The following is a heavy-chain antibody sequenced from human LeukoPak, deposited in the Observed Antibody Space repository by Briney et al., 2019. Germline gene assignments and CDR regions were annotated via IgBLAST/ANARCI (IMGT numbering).Heavy chain of an antibody. J-gene: IGHJ5*02. V-gene: IGHV4-4*07. D-gene: IGHD2-21*02. Sequence: SETLSLTCTVSGGSISSYYWTWILQPAGEGPQGIGRIHASGSTNYNPSPKSRVNMSVDTSKNQFSLRLNSVTAADTAVYYCARVTAPRYNWFDPWGQGTLVTVSS. CDR2: IHASGST. CDR1: GGSISSYY. CDR3: ARVTAPRYNWFDP.